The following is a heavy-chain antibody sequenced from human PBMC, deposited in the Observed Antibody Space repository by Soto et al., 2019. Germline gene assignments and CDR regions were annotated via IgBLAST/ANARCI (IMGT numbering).Heavy chain of an antibody. CDR2: IRSKANSYAT. CDR3: TRDTARVYYGMHV. V-gene: IGHV3-73*02. CDR1: GFTFSGSA. Sequence: EVQLEESGGGLGQPGGSLKLSCAASGFTFSGSAMHWVRQASGKGLEWVGRIRSKANSYATAYAASVKGRFTISRDDSKNTAYLQMNSLKTEDTAVDYCTRDTARVYYGMHVWGQGTTVTVSS. J-gene: IGHJ6*02. D-gene: IGHD5-18*01.